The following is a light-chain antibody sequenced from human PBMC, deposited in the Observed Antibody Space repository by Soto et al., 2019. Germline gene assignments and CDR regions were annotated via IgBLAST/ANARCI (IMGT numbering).Light chain of an antibody. CDR1: QSINNNY. CDR2: GSS. J-gene: IGKJ2*01. V-gene: IGKV3-20*01. CDR3: HQYGSSPAYT. Sequence: EVVLTQSPGTLSLSPGERATLSCRGSQSINNNYLAWYQQRPGQAPRLLIYGSSDRATGIPDRFSGSGSGTDFTLTISRLEPENLAMYYCHQYGSSPAYTFSQGTKLEI.